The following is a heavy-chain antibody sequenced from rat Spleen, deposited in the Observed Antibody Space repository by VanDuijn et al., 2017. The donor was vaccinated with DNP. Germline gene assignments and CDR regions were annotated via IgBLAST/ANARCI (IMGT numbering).Heavy chain of an antibody. V-gene: IGHV5-31*01. CDR3: ARHYYDGSYYFDF. Sequence: EVQLVESGGGLVQPGRSLKLSCITSGFTFNNYWMTWIRQSPGKGLEWVASITANSGATYYSDSVKGRFTISRDNAQSTLDLQMNSLRSEDTATYYCARHYYDGSYYFDFWGPGTMVTVSS. CDR1: GFTFNNYW. CDR2: ITANSGAT. J-gene: IGHJ1*01. D-gene: IGHD1-12*02.